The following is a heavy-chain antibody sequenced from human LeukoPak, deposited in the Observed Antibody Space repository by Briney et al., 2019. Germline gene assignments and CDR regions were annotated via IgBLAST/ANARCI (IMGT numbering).Heavy chain of an antibody. CDR3: ARDGAVSGYSFDY. Sequence: SETLSLTCSVSGYSISTGYFWVWIRQPPGKGPEWIGNIHYSGTTYYNPSLNSRVAISVDTSKNQFSPNLRSVTAADTAIYYCARDGAVSGYSFDYWGQGILVAVSS. D-gene: IGHD3-22*01. CDR1: GYSISTGYF. CDR2: IHYSGTT. J-gene: IGHJ4*02. V-gene: IGHV4-38-2*02.